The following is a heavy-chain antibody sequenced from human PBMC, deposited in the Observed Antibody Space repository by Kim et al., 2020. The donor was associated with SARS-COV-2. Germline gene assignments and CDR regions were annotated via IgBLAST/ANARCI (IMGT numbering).Heavy chain of an antibody. J-gene: IGHJ4*02. CDR3: ARAFLSRKGIDY. Sequence: TNNPSLKSRVTISVDKSKNQFSLKLSSVTAADTAVYYCARAFLSRKGIDYWGQGTLVTVSS. V-gene: IGHV4-4*02. D-gene: IGHD3-10*01.